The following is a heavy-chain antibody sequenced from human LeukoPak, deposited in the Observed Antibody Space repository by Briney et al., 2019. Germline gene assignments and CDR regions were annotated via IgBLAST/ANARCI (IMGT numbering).Heavy chain of an antibody. Sequence: GGSLRLSCAASGFTFSSYDMHWVRQATGKGLEWVSAIGTAGDTYYPGSVKGRFTISRENAKNSSYLQMNSLRAGDTAVYYCARAEQWLGSFDYWGQGTLVTVSS. V-gene: IGHV3-13*01. CDR1: GFTFSSYD. CDR3: ARAEQWLGSFDY. D-gene: IGHD6-19*01. J-gene: IGHJ4*02. CDR2: IGTAGDT.